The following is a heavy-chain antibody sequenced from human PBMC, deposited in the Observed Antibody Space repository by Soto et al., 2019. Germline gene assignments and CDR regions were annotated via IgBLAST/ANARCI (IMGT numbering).Heavy chain of an antibody. J-gene: IGHJ4*02. V-gene: IGHV4-59*08. CDR1: GGSICRYY. D-gene: IGHD7-27*01. CDR3: AKNWNWGSLVH. CDR2: IYYGGST. Sequence: SETLSLTCIVSGGSICRYYWNWIRQPPGKGLEWIGFIYYGGSTNYNPSLKSRVTISVDTPKNQFSLKLSSVTAADTAVYYCAKNWNWGSLVHWGQGTLVTVSS.